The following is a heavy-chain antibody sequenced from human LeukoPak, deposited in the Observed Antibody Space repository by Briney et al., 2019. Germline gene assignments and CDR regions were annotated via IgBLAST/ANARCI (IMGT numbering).Heavy chain of an antibody. V-gene: IGHV4-34*01. CDR3: ARGLGYYDYVWGSYHKKYYFDY. J-gene: IGHJ4*02. Sequence: SETLSLTCAVYGGSFSGYYWSWIRQPPGKGLEWIGEINHSGSTNYNPSLKSRVTISVDTSKNQFSLKLSSVTAADTAVYYCARGLGYYDYVWGSYHKKYYFDYWGQGTLVTVSS. D-gene: IGHD3-16*02. CDR1: GGSFSGYY. CDR2: INHSGST.